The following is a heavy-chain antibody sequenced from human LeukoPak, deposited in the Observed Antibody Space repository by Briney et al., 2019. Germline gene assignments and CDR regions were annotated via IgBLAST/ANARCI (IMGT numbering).Heavy chain of an antibody. V-gene: IGHV1-18*01. CDR1: GYTFTSYG. Sequence: GASVKVSCKASGYTFTSYGISWVRQAPGQGLEWMGWISAYNGNTNYAQKLQGRVTMTTDTSTSTAYMGLRSLRSDDTAVYYCARTVVRGITIFGVVIMVPSYFDYWGQGTLVTVSS. CDR2: ISAYNGNT. CDR3: ARTVVRGITIFGVVIMVPSYFDY. J-gene: IGHJ4*02. D-gene: IGHD3-3*01.